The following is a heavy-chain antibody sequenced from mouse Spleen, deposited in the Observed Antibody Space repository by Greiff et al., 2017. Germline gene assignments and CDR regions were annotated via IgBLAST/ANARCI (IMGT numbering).Heavy chain of an antibody. CDR1: GFTFSSYG. J-gene: IGHJ1*03. V-gene: IGHV5-6*01. Sequence: EVKLMESGGDLVKPGGSLKLSCAASGFTFSSYGMSWVRQTPDKRLEWVATISSGGSYTYYPDSVKGRFTISRDNAKNTLYLQMSSLKSEDTAMYYCARHGGLRRRGYFDVWGTGTTVTVSS. CDR2: ISSGGSYT. CDR3: ARHGGLRRRGYFDV. D-gene: IGHD2-2*01.